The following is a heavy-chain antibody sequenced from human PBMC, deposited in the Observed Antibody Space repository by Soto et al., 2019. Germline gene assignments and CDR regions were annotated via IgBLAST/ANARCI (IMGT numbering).Heavy chain of an antibody. CDR1: GFTVATTG. CDR3: AKDWGSSGWFNWFNP. V-gene: IGHV3-30*18. D-gene: IGHD6-19*01. J-gene: IGHJ5*02. Sequence: QVQLVESGGGVVQPGESLKVACAASGFTVATTGMHWVRQAPGKGLEWVAMISHSGTSKVYIDSVQGRFTISRDNAKNNLYLQMSSLRPEDTAIYHCAKDWGSSGWFNWFNPWGQGVLVTVSS. CDR2: ISHSGTSK.